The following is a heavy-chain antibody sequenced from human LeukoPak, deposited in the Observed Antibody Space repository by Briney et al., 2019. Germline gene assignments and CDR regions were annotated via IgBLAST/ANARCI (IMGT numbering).Heavy chain of an antibody. D-gene: IGHD3-22*01. CDR1: GGSFSGYY. CDR2: INHSGST. Sequence: SETLSLTCAVYGGSFSGYYWSWIRQPPGKGLEWIGEINHSGSTNYNPSLKSRVTISVDTSKNQLSLKLSSVTAADTAVYYCARWCYYDSSGYYFGLKTKYYFDYWGQGTLVTVSS. V-gene: IGHV4-34*01. CDR3: ARWCYYDSSGYYFGLKTKYYFDY. J-gene: IGHJ4*02.